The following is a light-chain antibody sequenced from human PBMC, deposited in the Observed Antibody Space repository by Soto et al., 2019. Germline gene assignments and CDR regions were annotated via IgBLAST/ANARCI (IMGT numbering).Light chain of an antibody. CDR1: QSLFHNSENKKY. CDR2: WAF. J-gene: IGKJ4*01. Sequence: DVVMTQYPDSVAVSLGERATINCMSSQSLFHNSENKKYLAWYQQKPGQPPKLLISWAFIRESGVPDRFSGGGSVTLFTLTINNLQADDVAVYYCQQYSRSPPTFGGGTKVEIK. CDR3: QQYSRSPPT. V-gene: IGKV4-1*01.